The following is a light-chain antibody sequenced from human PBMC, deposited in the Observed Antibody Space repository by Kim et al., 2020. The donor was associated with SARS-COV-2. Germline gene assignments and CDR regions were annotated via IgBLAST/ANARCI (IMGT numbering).Light chain of an antibody. CDR2: WAS. V-gene: IGKV4-1*01. CDR1: QSILYSSNNKNY. Sequence: DIVMTQSPDSLAVSLGERATINCKSSQSILYSSNNKNYVAWYQQKPGQPPKLLIYWASTRESGVPDRFSGSGSGTDFTLTISSLQAEDVAVYYCHQYYSIPPYTFGGGIKVDIK. J-gene: IGKJ4*01. CDR3: HQYYSIPPYT.